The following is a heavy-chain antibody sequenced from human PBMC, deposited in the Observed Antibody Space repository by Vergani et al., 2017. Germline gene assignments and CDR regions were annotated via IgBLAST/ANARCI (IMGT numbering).Heavy chain of an antibody. CDR3: ARLRAVVGSSGYYYYYGMDV. V-gene: IGHV4-39*01. D-gene: IGHD1-26*01. J-gene: IGHJ6*02. CDR2: IYYSGST. Sequence: QLQLQESGPGLVKPSETLSLTCTVSGGSISSSSYYWGWIRQPPGKGLEWIGSIYYSGSTYYHPSLKSRVTISVDTSKNQFSRKLSSVTAADTAVYYCARLRAVVGSSGYYYYYGMDVWGQGTTVTVSS. CDR1: GGSISSSSYY.